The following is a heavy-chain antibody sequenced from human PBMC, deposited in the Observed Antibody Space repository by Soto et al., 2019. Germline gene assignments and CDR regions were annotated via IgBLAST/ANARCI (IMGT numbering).Heavy chain of an antibody. V-gene: IGHV3-30*03. Sequence: PGGSLRLSCAASGFTFSSYGMHWVRQAPGKGLEWVAVISYDGSNKYYADSVKGRFTISRDNSKNTLYLQMNSLRAEDTAVYYCAADIAAAGYYYGMDVWGQGTTVTVSS. CDR1: GFTFSSYG. J-gene: IGHJ6*02. CDR3: AADIAAAGYYYGMDV. CDR2: ISYDGSNK. D-gene: IGHD6-13*01.